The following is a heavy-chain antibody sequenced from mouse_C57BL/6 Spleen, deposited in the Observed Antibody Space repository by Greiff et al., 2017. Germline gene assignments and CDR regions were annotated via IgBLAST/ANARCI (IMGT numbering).Heavy chain of an antibody. D-gene: IGHD2-5*01. Sequence: EVQLQQSGPELVKPGASVKISCKASGYTFTDYYMNWVKQSHGKSLEWIGDINPNNGGTSYNQKFKGKATLTVDKSSSTAYMELRSLTSEDSAVYYCARWAYYSNYLYYFDYWGQGTTLTVSS. CDR3: ARWAYYSNYLYYFDY. CDR2: INPNNGGT. CDR1: GYTFTDYY. V-gene: IGHV1-26*01. J-gene: IGHJ2*01.